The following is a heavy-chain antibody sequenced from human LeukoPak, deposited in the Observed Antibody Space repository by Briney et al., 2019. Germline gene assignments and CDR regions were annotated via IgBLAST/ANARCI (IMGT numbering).Heavy chain of an antibody. V-gene: IGHV3-23*01. CDR1: GFTFNNYA. Sequence: GGSLRLSCAASGFTFNNYAMNWVRQAPGEGLEWVSTISGSGNNTYYADSVKGRFTISRDSSINTLFLQMNSLRAEDTAIYYCARSREFSSTSSYSPWGQGTLVTVSS. CDR3: ARSREFSSTSSYSP. D-gene: IGHD2-2*01. CDR2: ISGSGNNT. J-gene: IGHJ5*02.